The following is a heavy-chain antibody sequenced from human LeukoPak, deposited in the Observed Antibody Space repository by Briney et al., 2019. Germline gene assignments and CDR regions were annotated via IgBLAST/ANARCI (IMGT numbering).Heavy chain of an antibody. CDR3: ARKRTPDLAGSYYYYYYGMDV. CDR1: GYTFTSYA. CDR2: INAGNGNT. V-gene: IGHV1-3*01. D-gene: IGHD3-3*02. Sequence: ASVKVSCKASGYTFTSYAMHWVRQAPGQRLEWMGWINAGNGNTKYSQKFQGRVTITRDTSASTAYMELSSLRSEDTAVYYCARKRTPDLAGSYYYYYYGMDVWGQGTTVTVSS. J-gene: IGHJ6*02.